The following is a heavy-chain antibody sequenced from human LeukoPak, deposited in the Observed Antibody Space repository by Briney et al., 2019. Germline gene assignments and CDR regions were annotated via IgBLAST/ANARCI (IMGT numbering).Heavy chain of an antibody. CDR1: GFTFSSYG. J-gene: IGHJ5*02. CDR3: AKESTVTPGNVNWFDT. V-gene: IGHV3-30*02. D-gene: IGHD4-17*01. Sequence: GGSLRLSCAASGFTFSSYGMHWVRQAPGKGLEWVAFMRFDGSNKYYADSVKGRFTISRDNSKNTLYLQMNRLRAEDTAVYYCAKESTVTPGNVNWFDTWGQGTLVTVSS. CDR2: MRFDGSNK.